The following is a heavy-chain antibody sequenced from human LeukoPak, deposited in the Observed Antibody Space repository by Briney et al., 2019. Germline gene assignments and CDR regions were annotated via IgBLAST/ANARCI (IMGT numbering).Heavy chain of an antibody. CDR1: GFTFSDYY. CDR2: ISSGSTI. J-gene: IGHJ6*02. D-gene: IGHD2-15*01. Sequence: PGGSLRLSCAASGFTFSDYYMSWIRQAPGKGLEWVSYISSGSTIYYADSVKGRFTISRDNAKNSLYLQMNSLRAEDTAVYYCARRRAYCSGGSCSFYGMDVWGQGTTVTVSS. CDR3: ARRRAYCSGGSCSFYGMDV. V-gene: IGHV3-11*01.